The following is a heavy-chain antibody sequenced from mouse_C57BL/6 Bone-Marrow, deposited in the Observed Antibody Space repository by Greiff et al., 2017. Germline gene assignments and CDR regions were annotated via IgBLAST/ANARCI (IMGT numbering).Heavy chain of an antibody. Sequence: VKLMESGAELVKPGASVKLSCKASGYTFTSYWMHWVKQRPGQGLEWIGWFYPGSGSIKYNEKFKDKATLTADKSSSTVYMELSRLTSEDAAVYFCARGPYYGSSYAWFAYWGQGTLVTVSA. J-gene: IGHJ3*01. CDR1: GYTFTSYW. CDR3: ARGPYYGSSYAWFAY. D-gene: IGHD1-1*01. CDR2: FYPGSGSI. V-gene: IGHV1-62-2*01.